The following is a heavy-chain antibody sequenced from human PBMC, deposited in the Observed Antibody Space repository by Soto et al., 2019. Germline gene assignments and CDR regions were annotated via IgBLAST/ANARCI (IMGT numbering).Heavy chain of an antibody. Sequence: QVQLVESGGGVVQPGRSLRLSCAASGFTFSSYGMHWVRQAPGKGLEWVAVIWYDGSNKDYADSVKGRFTISRDNSKNKLHLQKKSGIAEDTAVYYCSGESDDSSGYYYSFDFWGQGALVTVSP. J-gene: IGHJ4*02. CDR3: SGESDDSSGYYYSFDF. D-gene: IGHD3-22*01. CDR2: IWYDGSNK. CDR1: GFTFSSYG. V-gene: IGHV3-33*01.